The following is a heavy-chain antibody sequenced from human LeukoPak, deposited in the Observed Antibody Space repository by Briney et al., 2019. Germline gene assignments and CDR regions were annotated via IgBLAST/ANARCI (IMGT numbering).Heavy chain of an antibody. D-gene: IGHD3-10*01. CDR2: ISSSGSTI. CDR1: GFTFSSYE. V-gene: IGHV3-48*03. J-gene: IGHJ4*02. CDR3: AREVWFGEFYPAFDY. Sequence: GGSLRLSCAASGFTFSSYEMNWVRQAPGKGPEWVSYISSSGSTIYYADSVKGRFTISRDNAKNSLYLQMNSLRAEDTAVYYCAREVWFGEFYPAFDYWGQGTLVTVSS.